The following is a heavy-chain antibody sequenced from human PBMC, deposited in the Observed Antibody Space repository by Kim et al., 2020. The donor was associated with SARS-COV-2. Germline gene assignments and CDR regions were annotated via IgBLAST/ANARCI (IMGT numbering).Heavy chain of an antibody. Sequence: AKPVKGRVTISRDNSKNTLYRQMNSVRAEDTAVYYCAKDPIVVVTAILDYWGQGTLVTVSS. D-gene: IGHD2-21*02. CDR3: AKDPIVVVTAILDY. J-gene: IGHJ4*02. V-gene: IGHV3-23*01.